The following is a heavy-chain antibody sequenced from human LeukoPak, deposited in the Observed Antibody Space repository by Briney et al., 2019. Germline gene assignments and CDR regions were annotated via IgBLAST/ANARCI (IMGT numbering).Heavy chain of an antibody. D-gene: IGHD3-10*01. J-gene: IGHJ5*02. CDR3: ARLAYYYGSGSFTSFDP. V-gene: IGHV5-51*01. CDR1: GYSFTSYW. Sequence: GESLKISCKGSGYSFTSYWIGWVRQMPGKGLEWMGIIYPGDPDTRYSPSFQGQVTISADKSISTAYLQWSSLKASDTAMYYCARLAYYYGSGSFTSFDPWGQGTLVTVSS. CDR2: IYPGDPDT.